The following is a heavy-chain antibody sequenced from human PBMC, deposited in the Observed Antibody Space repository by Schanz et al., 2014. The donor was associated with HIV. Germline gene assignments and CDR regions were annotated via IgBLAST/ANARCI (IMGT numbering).Heavy chain of an antibody. D-gene: IGHD2-8*01. V-gene: IGHV1-2*02. CDR1: GYTFNTYD. Sequence: QVQLVQSGAEVREPGASVKVSCKASGYTFNTYDINWVRQAPGQGLEWIGWINPNSGATDSAQKFQGRVTMTRDTSISTAFMELSSLRSDDTAVYYCARDTNFVLDVWGQGTTVTVSS. CDR2: INPNSGAT. CDR3: ARDTNFVLDV. J-gene: IGHJ6*02.